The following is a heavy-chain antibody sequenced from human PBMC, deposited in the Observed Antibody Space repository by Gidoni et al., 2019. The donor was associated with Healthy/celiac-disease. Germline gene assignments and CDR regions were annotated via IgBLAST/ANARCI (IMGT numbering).Heavy chain of an antibody. CDR3: AAPMYSGSYYYYYGMDV. Sequence: QVQLVQSGAEVKKPGSSVKVSCKASGGTFSSYAISWVRQAPGQGLEWMGGIIPIFGTANYAQKFQGRVTITADESTSTAYMELSSLRSEDTAVYYCAAPMYSGSYYYYYGMDVWGQGTTVTVSS. CDR1: GGTFSSYA. CDR2: IIPIFGTA. V-gene: IGHV1-69*01. J-gene: IGHJ6*02. D-gene: IGHD1-26*01.